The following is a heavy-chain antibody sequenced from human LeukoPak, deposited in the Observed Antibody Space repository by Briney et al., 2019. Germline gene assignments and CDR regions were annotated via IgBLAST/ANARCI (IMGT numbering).Heavy chain of an antibody. D-gene: IGHD5-24*01. V-gene: IGHV4-59*01. CDR1: GGSISSYY. J-gene: IGHJ4*02. Sequence: SETLSLTCTVSGGSISSYYWSWIRQPPGKGLEWIGYIYYSGSTNYNPSLKSRVTISVDTSKNQFSLKLSSVTAADTAVYYCARARMATKRTDFDYWGQGTLVTVSS. CDR3: ARARMATKRTDFDY. CDR2: IYYSGST.